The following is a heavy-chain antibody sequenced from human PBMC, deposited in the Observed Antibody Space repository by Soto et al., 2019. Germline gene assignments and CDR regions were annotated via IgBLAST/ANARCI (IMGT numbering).Heavy chain of an antibody. D-gene: IGHD2-15*01. J-gene: IGHJ4*02. CDR2: FSIGGST. Sequence: EGSLRLSCAASGFTFSSYAMGWGRQGPGKRLEWGAVFSIGGSTHYADSVRCRFTISRDNSKNTLSLQMNSLTAEDTAVYFCCGPSGGGEHFDYCGKGALVTVSS. V-gene: IGHV3-23*01. CDR3: CGPSGGGEHFDY. CDR1: GFTFSSYA.